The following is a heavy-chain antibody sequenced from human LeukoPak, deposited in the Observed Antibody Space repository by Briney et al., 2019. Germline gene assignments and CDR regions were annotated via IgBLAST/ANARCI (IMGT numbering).Heavy chain of an antibody. V-gene: IGHV4-38-2*01. D-gene: IGHD3-3*01. CDR1: GYPISSGYY. CDR3: ARYLRFLEWLPNYDAFDI. CDR2: IFHSGCT. Sequence: SETLSLTCAVSGYPISSGYYWGWIRQPPGKGLEMIGSIFHSGCTYYSPSHKSRVTISVDTSKDQSSLKLSSVTAAGTAVYYCARYLRFLEWLPNYDAFDIWGQGTMVTVSS. J-gene: IGHJ3*02.